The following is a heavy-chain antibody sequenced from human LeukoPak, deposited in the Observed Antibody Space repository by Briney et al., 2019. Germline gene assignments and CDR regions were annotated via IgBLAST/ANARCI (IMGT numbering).Heavy chain of an antibody. Sequence: PSETLSLTCTVSGGSTSSYYWSWIRQPAGKGLEWIGRIYTSGSTNYNPSLKSRVTMSVDTSKNQFSLKLSSVTAADTAVYYCARVKHYYDFWSGYDDAFDIWGQGTMVTVSS. V-gene: IGHV4-4*07. CDR2: IYTSGST. D-gene: IGHD3-3*01. CDR3: ARVKHYYDFWSGYDDAFDI. CDR1: GGSTSSYY. J-gene: IGHJ3*02.